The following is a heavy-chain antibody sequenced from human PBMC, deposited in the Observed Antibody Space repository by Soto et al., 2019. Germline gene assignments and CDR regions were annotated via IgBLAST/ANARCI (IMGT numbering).Heavy chain of an antibody. Sequence: EVQLVESGGGLVKPGGSLRLSCAASGFTFNTYDMNWVRQAPGKGLEWVSSITTSSAYIYYADSLKGRITIPRDNAKNSLLLQMNSLRAEDTAVYYCVRSGTARLLRHSWFDTWGQGTLVTVSS. CDR1: GFTFNTYD. CDR2: ITTSSAYI. V-gene: IGHV3-21*01. D-gene: IGHD2-21*01. J-gene: IGHJ5*02. CDR3: VRSGTARLLRHSWFDT.